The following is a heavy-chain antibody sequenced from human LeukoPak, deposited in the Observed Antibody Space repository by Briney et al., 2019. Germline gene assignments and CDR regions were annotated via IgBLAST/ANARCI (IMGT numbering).Heavy chain of an antibody. J-gene: IGHJ6*04. CDR3: AELGITMIGGV. D-gene: IGHD3-10*02. Sequence: GGSLRLSCAASGFTFSSYWMSWVRQAPGKGLEWVANIKQDGSEKYYVDSVKGRFTISRDNAKTSLYLQMNSLRAEDTAVYYCAELGITMIGGVWGKGTTVTISS. CDR1: GFTFSSYW. CDR2: IKQDGSEK. V-gene: IGHV3-7*01.